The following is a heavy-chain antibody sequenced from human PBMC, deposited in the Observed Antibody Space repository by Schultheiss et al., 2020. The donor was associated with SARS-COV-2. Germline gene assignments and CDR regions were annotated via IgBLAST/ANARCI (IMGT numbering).Heavy chain of an antibody. V-gene: IGHV4-4*07. CDR2: IYTSGST. J-gene: IGHJ3*02. D-gene: IGHD5-18*01. Sequence: SQTLSLTCTVSGGSISSYYWSWIRQPPGKGLEWIGRIYTSGSTNYNPSLKSRVTISVDTSKNQFSLKLSSVTAADTAVYYCAKGLIPWIQLWYDAFDIWGQGTMVTVSS. CDR3: AKGLIPWIQLWYDAFDI. CDR1: GGSISSYY.